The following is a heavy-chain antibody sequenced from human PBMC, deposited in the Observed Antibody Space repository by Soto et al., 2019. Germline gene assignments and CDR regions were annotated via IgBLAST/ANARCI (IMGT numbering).Heavy chain of an antibody. V-gene: IGHV3-23*01. CDR1: GFPFSNSA. CDR3: EKTLCPYDSGPVFFDY. D-gene: IGHD1-1*01. CDR2: ISGTGGST. J-gene: IGHJ4*02. Sequence: EVQLLEAGGDVVQPVGSLRLSCAASGFPFSNSAMSWVRQAPGKGLEWVSTISGTGGSTYYADSVEGRFTISRDNSKNTLYLQMKSLRAGYTALFYFEKTLCPYDSGPVFFDYWGQGTLVTASS.